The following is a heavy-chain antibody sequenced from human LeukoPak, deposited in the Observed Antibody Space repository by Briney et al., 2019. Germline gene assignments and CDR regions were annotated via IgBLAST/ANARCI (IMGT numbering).Heavy chain of an antibody. CDR1: GFTFSSYA. J-gene: IGHJ6*02. CDR2: ISGSGGST. D-gene: IGHD7-27*01. V-gene: IGHV3-23*01. Sequence: GGSLRLSCAASGFTFSSYAVSWVRQAPGKGLEWVSAISGSGGSTYYADSVKGRFTISRDNSKNTLYLQMNSLRAEDTAVYYCAKDPNWSRDYYGMDVWGQGTTVTVSS. CDR3: AKDPNWSRDYYGMDV.